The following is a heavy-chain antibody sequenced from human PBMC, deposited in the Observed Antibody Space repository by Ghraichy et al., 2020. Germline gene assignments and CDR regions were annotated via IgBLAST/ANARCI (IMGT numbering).Heavy chain of an antibody. J-gene: IGHJ5*02. CDR1: GIDFTDAW. CDR2: IRNKLDGGTT. V-gene: IGHV3-15*07. D-gene: IGHD2-2*01. CDR3: ATESCRSTTCNADL. Sequence: GGSLRLSCVASGIDFTDAWMVWVRQAPGKGLQWVGRIRNKLDGGTTDYGAPVKGRFTISRDDSKKTLFLEMNSLKTEDSALYYCATESCRSTTCNADLWGHGTLVTVSA.